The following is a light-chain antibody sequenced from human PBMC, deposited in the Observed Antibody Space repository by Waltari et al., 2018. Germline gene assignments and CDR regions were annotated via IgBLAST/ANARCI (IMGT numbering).Light chain of an antibody. J-gene: IGKJ3*01. Sequence: DIQMTQSPSSLSASVGDRVTITCRASQSISSYLNWYQQKPGKAPKLLIDGASSLRGGAPSRCSGSRSGTDLTLTISSLQPEDFASYYCQQTYSSPLTFGPGTKLDIK. V-gene: IGKV1-39*01. CDR3: QQTYSSPLT. CDR1: QSISSY. CDR2: GAS.